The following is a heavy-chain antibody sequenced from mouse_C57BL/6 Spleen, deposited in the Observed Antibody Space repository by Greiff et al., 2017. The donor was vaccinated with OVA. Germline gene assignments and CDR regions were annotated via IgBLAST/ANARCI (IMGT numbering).Heavy chain of an antibody. CDR1: GFNFKDDY. Sequence: VQLKEPGAELVRPGASVKLSCTASGFNFKDDYMHWVKQRPEQGLEWIGWIDPGNGDTEYASKFQGKATITADTSSNTAYLQLSSLTSEDTAVYYCTTSGYCGSYPFAYWGQGTLVTVSA. D-gene: IGHD1-1*01. V-gene: IGHV14-4*01. CDR3: TTSGYCGSYPFAY. J-gene: IGHJ3*01. CDR2: IDPGNGDT.